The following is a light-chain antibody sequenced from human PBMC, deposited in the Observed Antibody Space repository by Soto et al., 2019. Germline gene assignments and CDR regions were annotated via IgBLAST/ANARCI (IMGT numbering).Light chain of an antibody. Sequence: EIVLTQSPGTLSLSPGDRATLSCRASQSVSSNYLAWYQQIPGQAPRLLMYGASSRAAGIPDRFSGSGTGSDFTLTISRREPEDSAVYYCQQYTGSPPKYTFGQGTKVEIK. CDR2: GAS. V-gene: IGKV3-20*01. CDR1: QSVSSNY. CDR3: QQYTGSPPKYT. J-gene: IGKJ2*01.